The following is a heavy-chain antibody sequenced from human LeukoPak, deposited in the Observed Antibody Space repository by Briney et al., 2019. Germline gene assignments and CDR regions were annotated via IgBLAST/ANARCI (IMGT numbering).Heavy chain of an antibody. D-gene: IGHD1-26*01. CDR3: AKDLGALSGSYYLY. J-gene: IGHJ4*02. V-gene: IGHV3-23*01. CDR2: ISGSGGST. CDR1: GFTFSSYA. Sequence: GGSLILSCAASGFTFSSYAMSWVRQAPGKGLEWVSAISGSGGSTYYADSVKGRFTISRDNSKNTLYLQMNSLRAEDTAAYYCAKDLGALSGSYYLYWGQGTLVTVSS.